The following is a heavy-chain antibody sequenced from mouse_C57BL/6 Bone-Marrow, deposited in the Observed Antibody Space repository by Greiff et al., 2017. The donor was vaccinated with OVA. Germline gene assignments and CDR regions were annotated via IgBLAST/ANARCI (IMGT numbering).Heavy chain of an antibody. CDR1: GYSITSGYY. V-gene: IGHV3-6*01. CDR3: ARGETVVAKAHYYAMDY. CDR2: ISYDGSN. J-gene: IGHJ4*01. D-gene: IGHD1-1*01. Sequence: EVQLVESGPGLVKPSQSLSLTCSVTGYSITSGYYWNWIRQFPGNKLEWMGYISYDGSNNYNPSLKNRISITRDTSKNQFFLKLNSVTTEDTATYYCARGETVVAKAHYYAMDYWGQGTSVTVSS.